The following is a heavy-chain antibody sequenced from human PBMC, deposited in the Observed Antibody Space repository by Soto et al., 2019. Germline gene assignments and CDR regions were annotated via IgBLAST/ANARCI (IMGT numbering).Heavy chain of an antibody. V-gene: IGHV3-30-3*01. CDR2: ISYDGSNK. Sequence: AGSLRLSCAASGFTLNSYAMHWVRQAPGEGLEWVAVISYDGSNKYYADSVKGRFTISRDNSKNTLYLQMNSLRAEDTVVYYCARDPADRLLDYWGQGTLVTVSS. CDR3: ARDPADRLLDY. D-gene: IGHD2-2*01. J-gene: IGHJ4*02. CDR1: GFTLNSYA.